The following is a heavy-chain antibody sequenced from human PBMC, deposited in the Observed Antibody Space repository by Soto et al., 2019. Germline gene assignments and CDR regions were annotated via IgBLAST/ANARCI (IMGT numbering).Heavy chain of an antibody. CDR3: AKGSYYDFWSGYSYYFDS. V-gene: IGHV3-23*01. Sequence: GGSLRLSCAASGFTFSSYAMSWVRQAPGKGLEWVSGLSGSGGSTNYAGSVQGRFTISRDNSKSTLYVQMNNLRAEDTAVYYCAKGSYYDFWSGYSYYFDSWGQGTLVTVSS. D-gene: IGHD3-3*01. J-gene: IGHJ4*02. CDR1: GFTFSSYA. CDR2: LSGSGGST.